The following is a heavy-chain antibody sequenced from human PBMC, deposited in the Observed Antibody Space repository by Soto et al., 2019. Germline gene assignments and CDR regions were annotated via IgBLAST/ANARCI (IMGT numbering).Heavy chain of an antibody. D-gene: IGHD5-18*01. CDR3: ASGPSGYSYGYVS. CDR1: GGTFSSYA. CDR2: IIPIFGTA. Sequence: GASVKVSCKASGGTFSSYAISWVRQAPGQGLEWMGGIIPIFGTANYAQKFQGRVTITADESTSTAYMELGSLRSEDTAVYYCASGPSGYSYGYVSWGQGTLVTVAS. J-gene: IGHJ4*02. V-gene: IGHV1-69*13.